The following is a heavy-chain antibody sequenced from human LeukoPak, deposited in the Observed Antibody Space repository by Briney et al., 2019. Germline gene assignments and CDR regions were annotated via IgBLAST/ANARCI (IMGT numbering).Heavy chain of an antibody. CDR1: GFTFSSYG. CDR2: IRYDGTNK. Sequence: GGSLRLSCAASGFTFSSYGMHWVRQAPGKGLEWVAFIRYDGTNKYYADSVKGRFTISRDTSKNTLFLQMSSLRAEDTAVYYCARRSHFDYWGQGTLVSVSS. CDR3: ARRSHFDY. J-gene: IGHJ4*02. V-gene: IGHV3-30*02.